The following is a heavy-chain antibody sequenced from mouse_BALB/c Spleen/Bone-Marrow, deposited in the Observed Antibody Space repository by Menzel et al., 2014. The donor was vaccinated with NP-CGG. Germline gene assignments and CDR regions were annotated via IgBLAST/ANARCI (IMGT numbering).Heavy chain of an antibody. CDR2: ISDGGSYT. Sequence: EVHLVESGGGLVKPGGSLQLSCAASGFTFRDYYMHWVRQTPEKRLEWVATISDGGSYTYYPDSVKGRFTISRDNAKNNLYLQMSSLNSEDTAMYYCARDRGGITPFDYRGQGTTRTVSS. V-gene: IGHV5-4*02. CDR1: GFTFRDYY. J-gene: IGHJ2*01. CDR3: ARDRGGITPFDY. D-gene: IGHD1-1*01.